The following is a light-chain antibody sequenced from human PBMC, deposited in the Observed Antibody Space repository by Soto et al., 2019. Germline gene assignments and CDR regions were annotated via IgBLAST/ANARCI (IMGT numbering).Light chain of an antibody. CDR3: QQYYGHPYT. Sequence: DIQMTQSPSSLSASVGDRVTITCRASQSVGSLLNWSQQKPGKAPKLLIYAASTLQSGGPSRFSGSGAGTEFTLTISSLQPDDFATYYCQQYYGHPYTFGQGTKVEI. J-gene: IGKJ2*01. CDR2: AAS. CDR1: QSVGSL. V-gene: IGKV1-39*01.